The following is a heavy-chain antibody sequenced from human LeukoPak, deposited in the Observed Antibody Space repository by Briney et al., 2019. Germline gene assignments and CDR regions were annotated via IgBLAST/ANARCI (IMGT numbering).Heavy chain of an antibody. CDR1: GGSIRSSGYY. Sequence: SETLSLTCTVSGGSIRSSGYYWGWIRQSPEKGLGWIGIIYHLGSTYYNPSLKSRVTISIDTPENQFSLKLSSVTATDTAVYYCARSTVSSMGPTDVWGQGTTVTVSS. CDR2: IYHLGST. D-gene: IGHD5/OR15-5a*01. J-gene: IGHJ6*02. CDR3: ARSTVSSMGPTDV. V-gene: IGHV4-39*01.